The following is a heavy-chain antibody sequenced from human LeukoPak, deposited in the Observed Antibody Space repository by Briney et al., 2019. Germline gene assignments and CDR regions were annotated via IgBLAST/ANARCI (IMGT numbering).Heavy chain of an antibody. V-gene: IGHV3-20*04. Sequence: PGGSLRLSCAASGFTFDDYGMSWVRQAPGKGLEWVSGINWNGGSTGYADSVKGRFTISRDNSKNTLYLQMNSLRAEDTAVYYCATNTFGGVIADYWGQGTLVTVSS. J-gene: IGHJ4*02. D-gene: IGHD3-16*02. CDR3: ATNTFGGVIADY. CDR1: GFTFDDYG. CDR2: INWNGGST.